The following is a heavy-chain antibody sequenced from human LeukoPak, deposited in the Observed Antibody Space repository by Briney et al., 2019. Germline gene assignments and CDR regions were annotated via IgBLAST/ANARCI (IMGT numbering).Heavy chain of an antibody. D-gene: IGHD3-16*02. V-gene: IGHV4-34*01. CDR1: GGSFSGYY. CDR3: ARGRTTYDYVWGSYRPPDY. J-gene: IGHJ4*02. Sequence: SETLSLTCAVYGGSFSGYYWNWIRQPPGKGLEWIGEINHRGSTNYNPSLKSRVTISVSTAKNQFSLKLSSVTAADTAVYYCARGRTTYDYVWGSYRPPDYWGQGTLVTVSS. CDR2: INHRGST.